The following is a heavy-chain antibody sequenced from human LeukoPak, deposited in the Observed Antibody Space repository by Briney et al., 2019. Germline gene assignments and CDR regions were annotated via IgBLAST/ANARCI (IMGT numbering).Heavy chain of an antibody. Sequence: PGGSLRLSCAASGFTFDDYAMHWVRQAPGKGLEWVSGISWNSGSIGYADSVKGRFTISRDNAKNSLYLQMNSLRAEDTALYYCAKSPMGRAYYFDYWGQGTLVTVSS. D-gene: IGHD3-10*01. V-gene: IGHV3-9*01. CDR2: ISWNSGSI. J-gene: IGHJ4*02. CDR1: GFTFDDYA. CDR3: AKSPMGRAYYFDY.